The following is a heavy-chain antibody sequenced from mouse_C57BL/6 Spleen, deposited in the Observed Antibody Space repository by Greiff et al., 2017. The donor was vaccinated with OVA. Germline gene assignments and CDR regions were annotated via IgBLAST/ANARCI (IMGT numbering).Heavy chain of an antibody. CDR1: GFTFSDYG. Sequence: VQLKESGGGLVKPGGSLKLSCAASGFTFSDYGMHWVRQAPEKGLEWVAYISSGSSTIYYADTVKGRFTISRDNAKNTLFLQMTSLRSEDTAMYYCARCGSSPYYAMDYWGQGTSVTVAS. CDR2: ISSGSSTI. CDR3: ARCGSSPYYAMDY. V-gene: IGHV5-17*01. J-gene: IGHJ4*01. D-gene: IGHD1-1*01.